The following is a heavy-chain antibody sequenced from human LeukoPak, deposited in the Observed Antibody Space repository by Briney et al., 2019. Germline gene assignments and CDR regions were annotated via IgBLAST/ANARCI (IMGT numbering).Heavy chain of an antibody. Sequence: PPETLSLTCTVSGGSIGSYYWSWIRQPPGKGLEWIGYIYYTGSTDYNPSLKSRATISVDTSKNQFSLKLSSVTAADMAVYYCARSFSGRGDAFDIWGQGTMVTVSS. V-gene: IGHV4-59*01. CDR2: IYYTGST. D-gene: IGHD6-19*01. CDR1: GGSIGSYY. J-gene: IGHJ3*02. CDR3: ARSFSGRGDAFDI.